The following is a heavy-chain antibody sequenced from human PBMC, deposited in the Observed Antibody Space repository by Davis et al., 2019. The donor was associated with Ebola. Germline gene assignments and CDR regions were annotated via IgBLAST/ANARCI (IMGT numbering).Heavy chain of an antibody. CDR3: ARETGDGGGMDV. V-gene: IGHV1-18*01. D-gene: IGHD7-27*01. CDR2: ISAYNGNT. CDR1: GYTFTSYG. Sequence: AVSVKVSCKASGYTFTSYGISWVRQAPGQGLEWMGWISAYNGNTNYAQELQGRVTMTTDTSTSTAYMELSSLRSEDTAVYYCARETGDGGGMDVWGKGTTVTVSS. J-gene: IGHJ6*04.